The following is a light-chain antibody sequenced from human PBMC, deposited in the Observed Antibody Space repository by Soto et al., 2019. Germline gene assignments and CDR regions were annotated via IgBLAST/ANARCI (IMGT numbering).Light chain of an antibody. CDR1: SSDVGSYNL. CDR3: CSYAGSYV. V-gene: IGLV2-23*01. CDR2: EGS. Sequence: QSALTQPASVSGSPGQSITISCTGTSSDVGSYNLVSWYQQHPGKAPKLMIYEGSKRPSGVSNRFSGSKSGNTASLTISWLQAEDEADYYCCSYAGSYVFGTGTKVTVL. J-gene: IGLJ1*01.